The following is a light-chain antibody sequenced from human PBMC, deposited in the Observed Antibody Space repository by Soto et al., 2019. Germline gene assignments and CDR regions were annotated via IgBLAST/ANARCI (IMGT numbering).Light chain of an antibody. CDR3: SSYAGSNRV. J-gene: IGLJ1*01. V-gene: IGLV2-8*01. CDR2: EVS. CDR1: SGDVGGYNY. Sequence: QSVLTQPASVSGSPGQSITISCTGTSGDVGGYNYVSWYQQHPGKAPKLMIYEVSKRPSGVPDRFSGSKSGNTASLTVSGLHADDEADYYCSSYAGSNRVFGTGTKVTVL.